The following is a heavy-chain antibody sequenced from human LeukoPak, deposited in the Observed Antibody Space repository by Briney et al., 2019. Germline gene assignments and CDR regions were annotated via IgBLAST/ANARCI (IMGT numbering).Heavy chain of an antibody. CDR2: INPNSGGT. D-gene: IGHD2-2*01. Sequence: ASVKVSCKASGYTFTGYYMHWVRQAPGQGLEWMGWINPNSGGTNYAQKLQGRVTMTRDTSISTAYMELSRLRSDDTAVYYCARLCCSSTSWYNWFDPWGQGTLVTVSS. V-gene: IGHV1-2*02. J-gene: IGHJ5*02. CDR1: GYTFTGYY. CDR3: ARLCCSSTSWYNWFDP.